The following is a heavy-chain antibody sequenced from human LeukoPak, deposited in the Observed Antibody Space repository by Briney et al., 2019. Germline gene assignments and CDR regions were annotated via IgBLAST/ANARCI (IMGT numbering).Heavy chain of an antibody. Sequence: SVKVSCKASGYTFTSYGISWVRQAPGQGLEWMGWISAYNGNTNYAQKLQGRVTMTTDTSTSTAYMELRSLRSDDTAVYYCARSRGYYGSSGITNDYWGQGTLVTVSS. J-gene: IGHJ4*02. D-gene: IGHD3-22*01. CDR1: GYTFTSYG. V-gene: IGHV1-18*01. CDR3: ARSRGYYGSSGITNDY. CDR2: ISAYNGNT.